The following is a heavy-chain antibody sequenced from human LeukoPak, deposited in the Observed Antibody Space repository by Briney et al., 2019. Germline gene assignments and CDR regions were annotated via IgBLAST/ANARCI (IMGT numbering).Heavy chain of an antibody. D-gene: IGHD3-10*01. CDR2: IYSGGST. Sequence: GGSLRLSCAASGFTVSSNYMSWVRQAPGKGLEWVSVIYSGGSTYYVDSVKGRFTISRDNSKNTLYLQMNSLRAEDTAVYYCARARGLLSYYFDYWGQGTLVTVSS. CDR1: GFTVSSNY. J-gene: IGHJ4*02. V-gene: IGHV3-53*01. CDR3: ARARGLLSYYFDY.